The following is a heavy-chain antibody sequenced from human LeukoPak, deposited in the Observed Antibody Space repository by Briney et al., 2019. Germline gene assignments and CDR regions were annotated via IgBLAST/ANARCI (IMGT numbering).Heavy chain of an antibody. CDR1: GFTFSSYA. V-gene: IGHV3-30-3*01. D-gene: IGHD6-13*01. Sequence: GGSLRLSCAASGFTFSSYAMHWVRQAPGKGLEWVAVISYDGSNKYYADSVKGRFTIPRDNSKNTLYLQMNSLRAGDTAVYYCARDQTLYSSSWYGFDYWGQGTLVTVSS. J-gene: IGHJ4*02. CDR3: ARDQTLYSSSWYGFDY. CDR2: ISYDGSNK.